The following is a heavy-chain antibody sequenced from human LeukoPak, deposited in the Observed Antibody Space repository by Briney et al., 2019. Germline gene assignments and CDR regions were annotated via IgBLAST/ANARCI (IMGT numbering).Heavy chain of an antibody. CDR1: GGTFSSYA. CDR2: INTNTGNP. V-gene: IGHV7-4-1*02. D-gene: IGHD3-10*01. J-gene: IGHJ4*02. CDR3: ARDRGGYYGSGSYYQTAGRQTKFDY. Sequence: GASVKVSCKASGGTFSSYAISWVRQAPGQGLEWMGWINTNTGNPTYAQGFTGRFVFSLDTSVSTAYLQISSLKAEDTAVYYCARDRGGYYGSGSYYQTAGRQTKFDYWGQGTLVTVSS.